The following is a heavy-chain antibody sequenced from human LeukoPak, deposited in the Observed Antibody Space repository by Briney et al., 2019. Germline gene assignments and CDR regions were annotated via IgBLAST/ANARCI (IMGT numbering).Heavy chain of an antibody. J-gene: IGHJ5*02. D-gene: IGHD4-17*01. CDR3: IVFGDSNH. CDR2: IHTSGDT. Sequence: GGSLRLSCAASGLTGSHNYVRWVRQAPGKGLEWVSAIHTSGDTCYADYVKGRFTISRDTSKNTLYLQINSTRVEDTAVYYCIVFGDSNHWGEGTLVTVSS. V-gene: IGHV3-53*01. CDR1: GLTGSHNY.